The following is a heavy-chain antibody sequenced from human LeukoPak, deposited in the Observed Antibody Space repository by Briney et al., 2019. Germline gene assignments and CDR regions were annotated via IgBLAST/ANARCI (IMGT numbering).Heavy chain of an antibody. CDR3: AKRWYDFWSGAFDI. CDR1: GFTFSSYS. J-gene: IGHJ3*02. V-gene: IGHV3-23*01. CDR2: ISGSGGST. Sequence: GGSLRLSCAASGFTFSSYSMNWVRQAPGKGLEWVSAISGSGGSTYYADSVKGRFTISRDNSKNTLYLQMNSLRAEDTAVYYCAKRWYDFWSGAFDIWGQGTMVTVSS. D-gene: IGHD3-3*01.